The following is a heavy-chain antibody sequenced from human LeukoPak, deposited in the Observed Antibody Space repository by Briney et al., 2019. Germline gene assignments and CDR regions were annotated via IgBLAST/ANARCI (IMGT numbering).Heavy chain of an antibody. CDR1: GYTFTSYY. Sequence: ASVKVSCKASGYTFTSYYTHWVRQAPGQGLGWMGIINPSGGSTSYAQKFQGRVTMTRDTSTSTVYMELSSLRSEDTAVYYCARDLMVRGVITHAAYYYYGMDVWSQGTTVTVSS. J-gene: IGHJ6*02. CDR3: ARDLMVRGVITHAAYYYYGMDV. CDR2: INPSGGST. V-gene: IGHV1-46*01. D-gene: IGHD3-10*01.